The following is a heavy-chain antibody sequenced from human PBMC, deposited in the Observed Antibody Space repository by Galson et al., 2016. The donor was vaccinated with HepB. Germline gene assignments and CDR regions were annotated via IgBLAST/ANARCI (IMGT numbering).Heavy chain of an antibody. CDR2: ISYDGSNK. CDR1: GFTFSSYG. CDR3: AKDGRIYCSSASCHDNFHS. D-gene: IGHD2-2*01. V-gene: IGHV3-30*18. J-gene: IGHJ4*02. Sequence: SLRLSCAASGFTFSSYGMHWVRQAPGKGLEWVAFISYDGSNKKYADSVKGRFTISRDNSKQTLYLQMNSLSAEDTAVYYCAKDGRIYCSSASCHDNFHSWGQGTLVTVSS.